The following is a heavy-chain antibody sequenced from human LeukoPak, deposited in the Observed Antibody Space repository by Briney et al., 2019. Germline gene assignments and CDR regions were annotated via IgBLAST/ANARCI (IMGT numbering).Heavy chain of an antibody. CDR2: INHSGST. CDR1: GGSFSGYY. CDR3: ARDGYSYGYRSFDY. J-gene: IGHJ4*02. D-gene: IGHD5-18*01. V-gene: IGHV4-34*01. Sequence: SETLSLTCAVYGGSFSGYYWSWIRQPPGKGLEWIGEINHSGSTNYNPSLKSRVTISVDTSKNQLSLKLSSVTAADTAVYYCARDGYSYGYRSFDYWGQGTLVTVSS.